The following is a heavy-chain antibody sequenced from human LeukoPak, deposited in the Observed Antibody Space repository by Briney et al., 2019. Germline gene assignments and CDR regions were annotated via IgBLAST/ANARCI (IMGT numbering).Heavy chain of an antibody. D-gene: IGHD2-15*01. J-gene: IGHJ2*01. CDR1: GGSISSYY. CDR2: IYTSGST. V-gene: IGHV4-4*07. Sequence: SETLSLTCTVSGGSISSYYWSWIRQPAGKGLEWIGRIYTSGSTNYNPSLKSRVTMSVDTSKNQFSLKLSSATAADTAVYYCARVGYCSHGSCLRLDWYFDLWGRGTLVTVSS. CDR3: ARVGYCSHGSCLRLDWYFDL.